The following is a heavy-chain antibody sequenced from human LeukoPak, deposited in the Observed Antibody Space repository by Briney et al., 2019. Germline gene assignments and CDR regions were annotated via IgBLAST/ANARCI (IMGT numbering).Heavy chain of an antibody. CDR2: ISISSSTV. V-gene: IGHV3-48*01. CDR3: ARGPPLFDP. Sequence: GGSLRPSCAASGFTFSSYDMSWIRQAPGKGLEWISYISISSSTVYYADSVKGRFTISRDNAKNSLYLQMNSLRAEDTAIYYCARGPPLFDPWGQGTLVTVSS. J-gene: IGHJ5*02. CDR1: GFTFSSYD.